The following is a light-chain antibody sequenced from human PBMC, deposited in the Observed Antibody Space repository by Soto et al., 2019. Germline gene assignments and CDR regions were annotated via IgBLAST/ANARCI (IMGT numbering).Light chain of an antibody. CDR1: SSDVGGYNY. V-gene: IGLV2-8*01. CDR3: TSYAGSNNFFYV. J-gene: IGLJ1*01. CDR2: EVS. Sequence: QSALTQPPSASGSPGQSVTISCTGTSSDVGGYNYVSWYQQHPGKAPKLMLYEVSKRPSGVPDRFSSSKSGNTASLTVSGLQAEDEADYDCTSYAGSNNFFYVFGTGTKLTVL.